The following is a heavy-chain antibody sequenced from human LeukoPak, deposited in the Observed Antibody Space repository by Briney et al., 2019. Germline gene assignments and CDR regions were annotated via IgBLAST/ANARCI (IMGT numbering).Heavy chain of an antibody. CDR3: AKDDRPPTIDYGY. CDR1: GFTVSSYA. J-gene: IGHJ4*02. D-gene: IGHD3-16*01. V-gene: IGHV3-30*02. CDR2: IRYDGSNK. Sequence: GGSLRLSCAAPGFTVSSYAMRWVRPAPGKGLEWVAFIRYDGSNKYYADSVKGRFTISRDNSKNTLYLQMNSLRAEDTAVYYCAKDDRPPTIDYGYWGQGTLVTVSS.